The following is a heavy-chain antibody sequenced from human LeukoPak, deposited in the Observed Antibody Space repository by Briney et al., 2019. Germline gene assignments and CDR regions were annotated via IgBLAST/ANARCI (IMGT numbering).Heavy chain of an antibody. V-gene: IGHV4-34*01. Sequence: PSETLSLTCAVYGGSFSGFHWSWIRQPPGKGLEWIGEINHGGSTNYNPSLKSRVTISVDTSKNQFSLKLSSVTAADTAVYYCARFPITMVRGVIMDDYWGQGTLVTVSS. J-gene: IGHJ4*02. CDR1: GGSFSGFH. D-gene: IGHD3-10*01. CDR3: ARFPITMVRGVIMDDY. CDR2: INHGGST.